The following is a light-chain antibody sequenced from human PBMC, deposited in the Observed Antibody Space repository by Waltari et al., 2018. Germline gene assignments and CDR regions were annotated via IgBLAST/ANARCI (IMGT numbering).Light chain of an antibody. CDR1: QSISSW. J-gene: IGKJ2*01. Sequence: DIQMTQSPSTLSASVGDRVTITCRARQSISSWLAWYQQKPGKDPKLLIYKASSLESGVPSRFSGSGSGTEFTLTISSLQPDDFATYYCQQYNSYSTYTFGQGTKLEIK. CDR3: QQYNSYSTYT. CDR2: KAS. V-gene: IGKV1-5*03.